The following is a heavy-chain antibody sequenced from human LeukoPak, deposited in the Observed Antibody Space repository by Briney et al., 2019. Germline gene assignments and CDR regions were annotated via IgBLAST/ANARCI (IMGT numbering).Heavy chain of an antibody. V-gene: IGHV3-7*04. Sequence: PGGSLRLSCAASGFTFSSYWMSWVRQAPGKGLEWVANIKQDGSEKYYVDSVKGRFTISRDNAKNSLYVRMNSVGAEGAGGCDCAKERGGRRGGDYSGWGGQGTLVTVSS. CDR1: GFTFSSYW. CDR3: AKERGGRRGGDYSGW. D-gene: IGHD4-17*01. CDR2: IKQDGSEK. J-gene: IGHJ4*02.